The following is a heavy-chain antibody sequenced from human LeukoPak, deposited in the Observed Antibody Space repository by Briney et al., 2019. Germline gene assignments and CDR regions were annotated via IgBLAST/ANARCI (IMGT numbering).Heavy chain of an antibody. CDR3: ARKLWFGEPYYYYYGMDV. D-gene: IGHD3-10*01. CDR1: GFTFSGYS. CDR2: ISSSSSYI. Sequence: GESLRLSCAASGFTFSGYSMNWVRQAPGKGLEWVSSISSSSSYIYYADSVKGRFTISRDSAKNSLYLQMNSLRAEDTAVYYCARKLWFGEPYYYYYGMDVWGQGTTVTVSS. J-gene: IGHJ6*02. V-gene: IGHV3-21*01.